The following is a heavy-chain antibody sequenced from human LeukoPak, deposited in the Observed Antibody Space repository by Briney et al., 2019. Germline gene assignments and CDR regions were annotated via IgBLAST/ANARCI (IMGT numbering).Heavy chain of an antibody. CDR2: IYYSGST. Sequence: SETLSLTCTVSGGSISSSSYYRGWIRQPPGKGLEWIGSIYYSGSTYYNPSLKSRVTISVDTSKNQFSLKLSSVTAADTAVYYCASLYCSSTSCYLFDYWGQGTLVTVSS. V-gene: IGHV4-39*01. CDR3: ASLYCSSTSCYLFDY. CDR1: GGSISSSSYY. J-gene: IGHJ4*02. D-gene: IGHD2-2*01.